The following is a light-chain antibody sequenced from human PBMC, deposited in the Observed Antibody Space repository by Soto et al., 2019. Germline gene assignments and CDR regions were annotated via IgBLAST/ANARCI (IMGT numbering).Light chain of an antibody. CDR2: DAS. Sequence: DIPRTRSPSTLSASFGDGVTITCRASQRISTWLAWYQQKPGKAPKLLIYDASSLESGVPSRFSGSGSGTEFTLTISSLQPDDFATYYCQQYNSYWTFGQGTKVDIK. J-gene: IGKJ1*01. CDR3: QQYNSYWT. V-gene: IGKV1-5*01. CDR1: QRISTW.